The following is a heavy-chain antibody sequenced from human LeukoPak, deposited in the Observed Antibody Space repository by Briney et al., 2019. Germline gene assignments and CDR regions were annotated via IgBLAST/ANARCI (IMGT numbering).Heavy chain of an antibody. CDR3: ARDGGYSGYDLNDY. Sequence: PGRSLRLSCAASGFTFSSYAMHWVRQAPGKGLEGVAVISYDGSNKYYADSVKGRFTISRDNSKNTLYLQMNSLRAEDTAVYYCARDGGYSGYDLNDYWGQGTLVTVSS. J-gene: IGHJ4*02. D-gene: IGHD5-12*01. CDR2: ISYDGSNK. V-gene: IGHV3-30-3*01. CDR1: GFTFSSYA.